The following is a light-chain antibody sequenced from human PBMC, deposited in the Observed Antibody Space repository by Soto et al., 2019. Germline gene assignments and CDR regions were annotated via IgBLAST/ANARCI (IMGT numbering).Light chain of an antibody. CDR3: QQYNNWPPWT. Sequence: IVMTLSPATLSVSPGERATLSCRASQSIASNLAWYQQKPGQAPRLLIYGASTRATGIPARFSGSGSGTKFTLIISSLRSEDFAVYYCQQYNNWPPWTFGQGTKVEIK. J-gene: IGKJ1*01. CDR1: QSIASN. V-gene: IGKV3-15*01. CDR2: GAS.